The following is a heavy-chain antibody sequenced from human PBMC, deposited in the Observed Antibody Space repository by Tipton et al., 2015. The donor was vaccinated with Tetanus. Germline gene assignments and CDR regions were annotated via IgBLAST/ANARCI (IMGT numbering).Heavy chain of an antibody. Sequence: SLRPSCAASGFTLRSYSMNWVRQAPGKGLEWVSYISTTSNTIYYADSVRGRFTISRDNAKNSLYLQMISLRAEDTAVYSCARGMAEASNCGGDCYSDYWGQGTLVTVSS. J-gene: IGHJ4*02. CDR3: ARGMAEASNCGGDCYSDY. V-gene: IGHV3-48*04. CDR2: ISTTSNTI. CDR1: GFTLRSYS. D-gene: IGHD2-21*02.